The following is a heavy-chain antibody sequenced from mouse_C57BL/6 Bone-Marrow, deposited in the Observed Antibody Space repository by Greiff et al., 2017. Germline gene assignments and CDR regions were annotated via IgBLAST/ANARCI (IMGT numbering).Heavy chain of an antibody. Sequence: QVQLKQSGAELVKPGASVKLSCKASGYTFTEYTIHWVKQRSGQGLEWIGWFYPGSGSIKYNEKFKDKATLTADKSSSTVYMELSRLTSEYSAVYFCASHEARVTTVVADYSMDYWGQGTSVTVSS. CDR2: FYPGSGSI. J-gene: IGHJ4*01. CDR1: GYTFTEYT. D-gene: IGHD1-1*01. CDR3: ASHEARVTTVVADYSMDY. V-gene: IGHV1-62-2*01.